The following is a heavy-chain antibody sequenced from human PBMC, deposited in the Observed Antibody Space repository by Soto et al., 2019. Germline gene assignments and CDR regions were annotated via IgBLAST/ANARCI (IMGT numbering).Heavy chain of an antibody. CDR1: GFTFSSHS. CDR2: VTPTSGTK. D-gene: IGHD5-12*01. V-gene: IGHV3-48*02. CDR3: ARDALLVATPFDL. J-gene: IGHJ4*02. Sequence: LRLSCAASGFTFSSHSMNWLRQAPGKGLEWISYVTPTSGTKYYADSVKGRFTISRDNAKNSLYLQMNSLRDEDTAVYYCARDALLVATPFDLWGQGTPVTVSS.